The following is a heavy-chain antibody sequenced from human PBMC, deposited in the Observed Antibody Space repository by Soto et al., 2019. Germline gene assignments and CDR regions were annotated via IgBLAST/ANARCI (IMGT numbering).Heavy chain of an antibody. J-gene: IGHJ4*02. CDR2: IYYSGST. CDR1: GGSISSYY. D-gene: IGHD6-19*01. V-gene: IGHV4-59*01. Sequence: QVQLQESGPGLVKPSETLSLTCTVSGGSISSYYWSWIRQPPGKGLEWIGYIYYSGSTNYNPSLKSRVTISVDTSKNQFSLKLSSVTAADTAVYYCARTGTAWPGYSSGWHDYWGQGTLVTVSS. CDR3: ARTGTAWPGYSSGWHDY.